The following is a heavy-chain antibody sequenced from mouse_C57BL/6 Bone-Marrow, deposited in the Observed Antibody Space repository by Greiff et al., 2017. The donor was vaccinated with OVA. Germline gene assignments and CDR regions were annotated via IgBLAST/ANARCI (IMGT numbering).Heavy chain of an antibody. V-gene: IGHV10-1*01. Sequence: GGGLVPPKGSLTLSCAASGFSFNTYAMNWVRQAPGKGLEWVARIRSKSNNYATYYADSVKDRFTISRDDSESMLYLQMNNLKTEDTAMYYFVRGDYDGWFAYWGQGTLVTVSA. D-gene: IGHD2-4*01. J-gene: IGHJ3*01. CDR3: VRGDYDGWFAY. CDR2: IRSKSNNYAT. CDR1: GFSFNTYA.